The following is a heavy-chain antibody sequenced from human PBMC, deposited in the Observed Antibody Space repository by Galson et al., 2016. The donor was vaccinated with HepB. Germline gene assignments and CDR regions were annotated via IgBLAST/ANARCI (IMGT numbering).Heavy chain of an antibody. Sequence: SVKVSCKASGGTFSSYAISWVRQAPGQGLEWMGGIIPIFGTANYAQKFQGRVTITADESTSTAYMELSGLRSEDTAVYYCARGRATSGAAFDIWGQGTMVTVSS. J-gene: IGHJ3*02. CDR1: GGTFSSYA. D-gene: IGHD1-26*01. V-gene: IGHV1-69*13. CDR3: ARGRATSGAAFDI. CDR2: IIPIFGTA.